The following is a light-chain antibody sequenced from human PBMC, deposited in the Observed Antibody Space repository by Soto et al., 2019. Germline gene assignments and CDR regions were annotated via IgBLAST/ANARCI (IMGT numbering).Light chain of an antibody. CDR1: TGAVTSGHY. CDR3: LVSYSGARV. V-gene: IGLV7-46*01. CDR2: DTS. J-gene: IGLJ2*01. Sequence: QTVVTQEPSLTVSPGGTVTLTCGSSTGAVTSGHYPYWFQQKPGQAPRTLIYDTSDKHSWTPARFSGSLLGGKAAPTLSGAQPEDEADYYCLVSYSGARVFGGGTKVTVL.